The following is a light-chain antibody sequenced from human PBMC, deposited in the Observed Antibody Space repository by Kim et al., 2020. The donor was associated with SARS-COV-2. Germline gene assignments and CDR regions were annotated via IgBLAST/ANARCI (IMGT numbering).Light chain of an antibody. J-gene: IGKJ1*01. V-gene: IGKV3D-15*01. CDR1: QSVSSN. Sequence: VPPGERATLSCRASQSVSSNLAWYQQIPGQAPRLLIFGASTRATGIPARFSGSGSGTEFTLTISSLQSEDSAVYYCQQYNIWPGTFGQGTKVDIK. CDR2: GAS. CDR3: QQYNIWPGT.